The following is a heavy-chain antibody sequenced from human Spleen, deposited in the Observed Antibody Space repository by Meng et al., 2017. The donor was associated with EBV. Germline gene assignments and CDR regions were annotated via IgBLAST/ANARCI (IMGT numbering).Heavy chain of an antibody. CDR1: GYRFTDYY. V-gene: IGHV1-2*06. CDR3: ARAVSGGYDVNFDY. CDR2: IDTNGGGT. Sequence: QGRLVQSGAEVKKPGASVKVSCKASGYRFTDYYIHWVRQAPGQGLEWMGRIDTNGGGTYAQKFQGRVTMTRDTSISTAYMDLTRLTSDDTAAYYCARAVSGGYDVNFDYWGQGSLVTVSS. D-gene: IGHD5-12*01. J-gene: IGHJ4*02.